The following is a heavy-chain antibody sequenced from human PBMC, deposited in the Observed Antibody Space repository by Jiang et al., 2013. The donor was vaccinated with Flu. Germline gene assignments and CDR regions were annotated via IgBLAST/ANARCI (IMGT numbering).Heavy chain of an antibody. V-gene: IGHV1-2*02. D-gene: IGHD4-17*01. CDR3: ARGRAVTTN. CDR2: STLTVVA. J-gene: IGHJ4*02. CDR1: GYTFTGYY. Sequence: KVSCKASGYTFTGYYIHWVATGPLDKGLSGWDGSTLTVVAQTMHRSFRAGVTMTRDTSISTAYMELSRLRSDDTAVYYCARGRAVTTNWGQGTLVTVSS.